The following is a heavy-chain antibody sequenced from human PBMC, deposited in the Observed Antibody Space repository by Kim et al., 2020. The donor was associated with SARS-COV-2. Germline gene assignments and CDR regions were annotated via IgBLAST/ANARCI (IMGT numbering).Heavy chain of an antibody. CDR3: AREDGRGWYGFNI. CDR2: ITGSGYI. D-gene: IGHD6-19*01. Sequence: GGSLRLSCAASGVTFSSYSMNWVRQAPGKGLEWVSSITGSGYIFYADSVKGRFTISRDNANNSLYLQMNSLTVEDTALYFCAREDGRGWYGFNIWGPGTKVTVSS. J-gene: IGHJ3*02. CDR1: GVTFSSYS. V-gene: IGHV3-21*01.